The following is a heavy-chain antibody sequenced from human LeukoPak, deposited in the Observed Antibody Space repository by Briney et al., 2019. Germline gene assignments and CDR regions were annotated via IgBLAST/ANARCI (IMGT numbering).Heavy chain of an antibody. CDR3: AKGGVPAAIRWFDP. V-gene: IGHV3-30*02. D-gene: IGHD2-2*02. Sequence: QPGGSLRLSCAASGFTFSSYGMHWVRQAPGKGLEWVAFIRYDGSNKYYADFVKGRFTISRDNSKNTLYLQMNSLRAEDTAVYYCAKGGVPAAIRWFDPWGQGTLVTVSS. J-gene: IGHJ5*02. CDR2: IRYDGSNK. CDR1: GFTFSSYG.